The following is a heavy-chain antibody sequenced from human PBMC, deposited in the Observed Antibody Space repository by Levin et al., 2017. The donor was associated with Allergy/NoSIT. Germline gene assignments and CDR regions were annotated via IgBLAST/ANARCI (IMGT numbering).Heavy chain of an antibody. CDR2: ISFDGSNE. CDR3: ATLEYCSSTTCPL. V-gene: IGHV3-30*03. D-gene: IGHD2/OR15-2a*01. CDR1: GFTFRNYD. Sequence: LTGGSLRLSCAVSGFTFRNYDMHWVRHTPGKGLEWVAVISFDGSNEQYAESVKGRFTISRDNSESTLDLQMNSLRSEDTAIYYCATLEYCSSTTCPLGGQGTVVTVSS. J-gene: IGHJ4*02.